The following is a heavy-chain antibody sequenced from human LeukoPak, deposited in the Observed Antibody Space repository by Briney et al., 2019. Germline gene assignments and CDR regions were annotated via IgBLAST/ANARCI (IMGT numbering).Heavy chain of an antibody. CDR2: INPSGGST. CDR3: ARGTSGDYYGSGSRFGSLDY. V-gene: IGHV1-46*01. CDR1: GYTFTSYY. D-gene: IGHD3-10*01. Sequence: GASVKVSCKASGYTFTSYYMHWVRQAPGQGLEWMGIINPSGGSTSYAQKFQGRVTMTRDTSTSTVYMELSSLRSEDTAVYYCARGTSGDYYGSGSRFGSLDYWGQGTLVTVSS. J-gene: IGHJ4*02.